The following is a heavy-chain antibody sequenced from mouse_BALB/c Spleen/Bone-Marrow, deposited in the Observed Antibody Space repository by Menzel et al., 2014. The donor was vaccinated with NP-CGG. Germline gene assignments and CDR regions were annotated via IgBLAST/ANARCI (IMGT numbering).Heavy chain of an antibody. J-gene: IGHJ1*01. Sequence: QVQLKESGAELVRPGTSVKISCKASGYTFTKYWLGWVKQRPGHGLEWIGDIYPGSGYTNYNEKFKGKATPTADTSSSSSYMQLSSLTAEDSAVYCCAREVRRYFDVWGAGTTVTVSS. CDR3: AREVRRYFDV. CDR1: GYTFTKYW. CDR2: IYPGSGYT. V-gene: IGHV1-63*02. D-gene: IGHD2-14*01.